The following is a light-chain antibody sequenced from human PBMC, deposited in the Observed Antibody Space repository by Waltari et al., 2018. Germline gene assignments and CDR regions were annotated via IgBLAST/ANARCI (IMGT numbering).Light chain of an antibody. CDR2: KAS. J-gene: IGKJ1*01. CDR3: QQYDSYSGT. CDR1: QGISSW. V-gene: IGKV1-5*03. Sequence: DIQINQSPFTLSATVGDKVNITCRASQGISSWLAWYQQKPGKAPKLLIYKASRLESGVPSRFSGSGSGTDFTLTISSLQPDDFATYYCQQYDSYSGTFGQGTKVEIK.